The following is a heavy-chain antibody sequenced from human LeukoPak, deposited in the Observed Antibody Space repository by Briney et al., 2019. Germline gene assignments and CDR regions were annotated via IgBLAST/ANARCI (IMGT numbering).Heavy chain of an antibody. J-gene: IGHJ4*02. CDR2: INHSGST. CDR1: GGSFSGYY. CDR3: ARGGDIAARGLYFDY. D-gene: IGHD6-6*01. V-gene: IGHV4-34*01. Sequence: SETLSLTCAVYGGSFSGYYWSWIRQPPGKGLEWIGEINHSGSTNYNPSLKSRVTISVDTSKNQFSLKLSSVTAADTAVYYCARGGDIAARGLYFDYWGQGTLVTVSS.